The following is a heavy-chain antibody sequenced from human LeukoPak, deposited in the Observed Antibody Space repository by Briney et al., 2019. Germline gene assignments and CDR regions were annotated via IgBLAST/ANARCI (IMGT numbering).Heavy chain of an antibody. J-gene: IGHJ4*02. CDR2: IHNSGTT. D-gene: IGHD3-10*01. CDR1: GGPFSGYF. V-gene: IGHV4-34*01. CDR3: ARRYYYNLGSFPFDF. Sequence: SETLSLTCAVSGGPFSGYFWSWIRQSSGKGLEWIGEIHNSGTTNYNPSLNSRVTISEDTSKNQFYLNLSSVTAADTAVYCCARRYYYNLGSFPFDFWGQGTLVTVTS.